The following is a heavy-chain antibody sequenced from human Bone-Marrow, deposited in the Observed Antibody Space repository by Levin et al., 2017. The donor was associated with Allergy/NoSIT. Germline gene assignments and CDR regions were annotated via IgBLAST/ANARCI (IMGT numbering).Heavy chain of an antibody. D-gene: IGHD1-1*01. J-gene: IGHJ4*02. CDR2: ISYRGST. CDR1: GGSISSAGYY. CDR3: ARLDGYSFDD. V-gene: IGHV4-31*03. Sequence: PSETLSLTCTVSGGSISSAGYYWTWIRQYPGKGLEWIGYISYRGSTYFNPSLKSRLTMSIDTSEQHFSLNLTSVSAADTAIYYCARLDGYSFDDWGQGALVTVSS.